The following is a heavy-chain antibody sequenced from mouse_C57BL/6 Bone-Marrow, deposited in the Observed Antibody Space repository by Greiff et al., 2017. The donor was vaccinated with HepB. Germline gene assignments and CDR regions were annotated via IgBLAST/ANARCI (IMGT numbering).Heavy chain of an antibody. J-gene: IGHJ4*01. CDR2: ISGGGGNT. CDR1: GFTFSSYT. V-gene: IGHV5-9*01. CDR3: ARQNDYGYAMDY. Sequence: EVKVVESGGGLVKPGGSLKLSCAASGFTFSSYTMSWVRQTPEKRLEWVATISGGGGNTYYPDSVKGRFTISRDNAKNTLYLQMSSLRSEDTALYYCARQNDYGYAMDYWGQGTSVTVSS. D-gene: IGHD2-4*01.